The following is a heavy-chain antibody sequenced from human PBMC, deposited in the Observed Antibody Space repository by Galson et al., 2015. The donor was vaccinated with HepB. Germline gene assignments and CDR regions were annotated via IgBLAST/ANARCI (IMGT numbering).Heavy chain of an antibody. CDR1: GFTFSSYA. J-gene: IGHJ4*02. CDR2: ISYDGSNK. Sequence: SLRLSCAASGFTFSSYAMHWVRQAPGKGLEWVAVISYDGSNKYYADSVKGRFTISRDNSKNTLYLQMNSLRAEDTAVYYCAKRVAASRDYGSGSYYTLDYWGQGTLVTVSS. CDR3: AKRVAASRDYGSGSYYTLDY. D-gene: IGHD3-10*01. V-gene: IGHV3-30-3*02.